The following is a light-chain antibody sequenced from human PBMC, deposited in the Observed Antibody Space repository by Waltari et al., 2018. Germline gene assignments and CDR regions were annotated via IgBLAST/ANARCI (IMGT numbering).Light chain of an antibody. CDR2: KDT. Sequence: YDLTQPPSVSVSPGQTARITCSGDVLSNQYGYWYQQRPGQAPVVVIYKDTERPSGIPERFSGSSSVTTVTLIISGAQAEDEADYYCQSADGSDVWVFGGGTKLTVL. J-gene: IGLJ3*02. V-gene: IGLV3-25*03. CDR1: VLSNQY. CDR3: QSADGSDVWV.